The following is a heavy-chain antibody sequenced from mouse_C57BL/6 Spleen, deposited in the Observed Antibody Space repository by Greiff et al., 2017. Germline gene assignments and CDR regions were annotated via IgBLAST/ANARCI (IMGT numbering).Heavy chain of an antibody. CDR1: GYAFSSSW. D-gene: IGHD4-1*01. J-gene: IGHJ1*03. Sequence: VQLQQSGPELVKPGASVKISCKASGYAFSSSWMNWVQQRPGKGLEWIGRIYPGDGDTNYNGKFKGQATLTADKSSSTAYMQLSSLTSADSAVXFCARENGTAYFDVWGTGTTVTVSS. V-gene: IGHV1-82*01. CDR3: ARENGTAYFDV. CDR2: IYPGDGDT.